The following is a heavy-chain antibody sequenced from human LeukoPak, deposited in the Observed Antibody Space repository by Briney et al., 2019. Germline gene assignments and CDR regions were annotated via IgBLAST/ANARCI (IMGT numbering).Heavy chain of an antibody. CDR1: GFFFSTYW. CDR3: ARCGYSYGLMNAFDF. CDR2: IKQDGSEK. D-gene: IGHD5-18*01. V-gene: IGHV3-7*01. J-gene: IGHJ3*01. Sequence: GGSLRLSCTTSGFFFSTYWMNWVRQAPGKGLEWVAAIKQDGSEKYYVDSVKGRFTISRDNSKNTLYLQMNSLRAEDTAVYYCARCGYSYGLMNAFDFWGQGTMVTVSS.